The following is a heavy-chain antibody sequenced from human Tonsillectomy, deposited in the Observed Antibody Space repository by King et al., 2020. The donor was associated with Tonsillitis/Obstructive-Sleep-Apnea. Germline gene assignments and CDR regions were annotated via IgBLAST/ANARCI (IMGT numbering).Heavy chain of an antibody. J-gene: IGHJ1*01. CDR1: GFTFSSYA. CDR2: ISGSGVTT. D-gene: IGHD6-19*01. Sequence: VQLVESGGDLVQPGGSLRLSCAASGFTFSSYAMSWVRQAPGKGLEWVSTISGSGVTTYFADSVTGRFTISRDSSRNTLYLQMNSLGAEETAVYYCAKPPWLVRYFQHWGQGTLATVSS. CDR3: AKPPWLVRYFQH. V-gene: IGHV3-23*04.